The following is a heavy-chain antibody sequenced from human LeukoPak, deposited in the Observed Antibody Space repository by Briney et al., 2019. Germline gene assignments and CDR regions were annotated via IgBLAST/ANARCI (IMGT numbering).Heavy chain of an antibody. CDR1: GYTFTSYD. CDR2: MNPNSGST. Sequence: ASVKVSCKASGYTFTSYDINWVRQATGQGLEWMGWMNPNSGSTGYAQKFQGRVTITRNTSISTAYMELSSLRSEDTAVYYCARDGVAAANDYWGQGTLVTVSS. V-gene: IGHV1-8*03. D-gene: IGHD6-13*01. J-gene: IGHJ4*02. CDR3: ARDGVAAANDY.